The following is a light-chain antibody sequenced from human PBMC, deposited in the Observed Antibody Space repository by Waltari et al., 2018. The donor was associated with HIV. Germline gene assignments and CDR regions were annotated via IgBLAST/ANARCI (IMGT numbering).Light chain of an antibody. CDR2: DTS. CDR3: HQRSTWPFT. Sequence: EIVLTQSPATLSFSPGDRAILSSRASQSIRNYLAWYQQRPGQAPRLLVYDTSNRATGVPARFSGSGSGTDFSLTIASLESEDFAIYYCHQRSTWPFTFGPGTKVDI. CDR1: QSIRNY. J-gene: IGKJ3*01. V-gene: IGKV3-11*01.